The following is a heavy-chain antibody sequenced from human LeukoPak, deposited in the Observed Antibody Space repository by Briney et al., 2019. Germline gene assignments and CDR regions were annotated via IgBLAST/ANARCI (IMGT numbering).Heavy chain of an antibody. CDR2: ISSSSSTI. J-gene: IGHJ6*02. Sequence: PGGSLRLSCAASGFTFSSYSMNWVRQAPGKGLEWVSYISSSSSTIHYADSVKGRFTISRDNAKNSLYPQMNSLRAEDTAVYYCAGDSGYYYGMDVWGQGTTVTVSS. CDR1: GFTFSSYS. D-gene: IGHD1-26*01. V-gene: IGHV3-48*04. CDR3: AGDSGYYYGMDV.